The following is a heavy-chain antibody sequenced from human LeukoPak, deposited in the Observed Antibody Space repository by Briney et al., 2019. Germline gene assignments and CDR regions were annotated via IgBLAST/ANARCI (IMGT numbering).Heavy chain of an antibody. CDR3: ARGPGKASFDY. Sequence: GGSLRLYCAASGFTFNSYAMSWVRQAPGKGLEWVSSISGSGGSTFYADSVKGRFTISRDNSKNTLSLQMNSLRAEDTAVYYCARGPGKASFDYWGQGTLVTVSS. V-gene: IGHV3-23*01. J-gene: IGHJ4*02. D-gene: IGHD3-10*01. CDR1: GFTFNSYA. CDR2: ISGSGGST.